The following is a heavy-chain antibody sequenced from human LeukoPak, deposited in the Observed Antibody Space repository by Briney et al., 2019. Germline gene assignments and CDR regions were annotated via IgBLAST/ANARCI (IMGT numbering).Heavy chain of an antibody. CDR2: ITSTSTYI. D-gene: IGHD5-18*01. CDR1: GFTFNIYS. J-gene: IGHJ4*02. V-gene: IGHV3-21*01. CDR3: ARDRRHSHSGFDY. Sequence: GGSLRLSCSASGFTFNIYSLNWVRQAPGKGLEWVSSITSTSTYIYYADSVKGRFTISRDNAQNSPYLQMNSLRAEDTAVYYCARDRRHSHSGFDYWGQGTLVTVSS.